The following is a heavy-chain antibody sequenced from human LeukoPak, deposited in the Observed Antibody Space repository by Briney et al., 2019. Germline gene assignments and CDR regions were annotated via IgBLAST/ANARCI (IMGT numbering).Heavy chain of an antibody. V-gene: IGHV3-7*01. CDR3: VRALRSSSAHY. Sequence: GGSLTLSCAPSGFTFTIYWMSWVRQARGKGLEWVANIKQGGSEKYYVDSVEGRLTIPKANPKNSVSLQMISLRGEDTAVYYCVRALRSSSAHYWGQGTLVTVSS. CDR1: GFTFTIYW. CDR2: IKQGGSEK. D-gene: IGHD6-6*01. J-gene: IGHJ4*02.